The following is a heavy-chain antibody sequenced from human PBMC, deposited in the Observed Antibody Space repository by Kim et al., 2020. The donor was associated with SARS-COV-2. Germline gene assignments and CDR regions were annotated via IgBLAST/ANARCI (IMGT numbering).Heavy chain of an antibody. J-gene: IGHJ4*01. V-gene: IGHV3-23*02. D-gene: IGHD2-15*01. Sequence: GGSLRLSCAASGYRFSTFAMSWVRQVPGKGLEWVAGISGSGTSTDYGRSVRGRFIVSRDNAKNTLYLQMNSLRVDDAGLYYCAKNPSSAVFAATHFNNWG. CDR2: ISGSGTST. CDR1: GYRFSTFA. CDR3: AKNPSSAVFAATHFNN.